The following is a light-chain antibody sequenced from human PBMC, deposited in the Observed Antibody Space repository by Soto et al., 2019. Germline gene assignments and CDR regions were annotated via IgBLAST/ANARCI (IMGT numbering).Light chain of an antibody. Sequence: DIQMTQSPSSLSASVGDRVIITCRASQIISTYLNWYQQRAGLAPRLLIYAASSLQSGVPPRFSGSGSGTDFTLTISSLQPEDFATYFCQQTYSAPPTFGQGTKVEIK. CDR2: AAS. V-gene: IGKV1-39*01. CDR1: QIISTY. CDR3: QQTYSAPPT. J-gene: IGKJ1*01.